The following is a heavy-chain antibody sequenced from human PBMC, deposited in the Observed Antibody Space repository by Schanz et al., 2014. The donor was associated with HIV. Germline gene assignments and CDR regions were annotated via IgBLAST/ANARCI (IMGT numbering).Heavy chain of an antibody. Sequence: QEQLVESGGGVVQPGRSLRLSCVASGFNFNSYGMHWVRQATGKGLEWVAVISYDGTKKSYADSVKGRFTISRDNSKNTLYLQMTTLRTEDTAVYYCAKPEYDSSGNSQSHFDYWGRGTLVTVSS. J-gene: IGHJ4*02. D-gene: IGHD3-22*01. CDR2: ISYDGTKK. V-gene: IGHV3-30*18. CDR3: AKPEYDSSGNSQSHFDY. CDR1: GFNFNSYG.